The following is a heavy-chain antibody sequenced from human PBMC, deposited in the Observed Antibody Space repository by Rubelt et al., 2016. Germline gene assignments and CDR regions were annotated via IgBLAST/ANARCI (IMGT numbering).Heavy chain of an antibody. D-gene: IGHD6-6*01. CDR2: IYWDDEK. V-gene: IGHV2-5*02. CDR3: ARTQTQQRVRDALDV. CDR1: GLSLTTSGVG. Sequence: QITLKESGPTLVKPTQTLTLTCSFSGLSLTTSGVGVGWIRQPPGKALEWLALIYWDDEKRYSPSLKTRLTLTQDTSKNQVVLTMTKMDPVDTATDYWARTQTQQRVRDALDVWGQGTTVTVSS. J-gene: IGHJ3*01.